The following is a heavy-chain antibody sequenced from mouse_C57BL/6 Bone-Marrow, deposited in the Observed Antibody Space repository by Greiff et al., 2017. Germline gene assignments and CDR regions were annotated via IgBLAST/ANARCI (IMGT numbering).Heavy chain of an antibody. Sequence: QVQLQQSGAELARPGASVKLSCKASGYTFTSYGISWVKQRTGQGLEWIGEIYPRSGNTYYNEKFKGKATLTADKSSSTAYMELRSLTCGDSAVEFCAREDYDSWCAYGGQGTLVTVSA. J-gene: IGHJ3*01. CDR3: AREDYDSWCAY. V-gene: IGHV1-81*01. CDR1: GYTFTSYG. CDR2: IYPRSGNT. D-gene: IGHD2-4*01.